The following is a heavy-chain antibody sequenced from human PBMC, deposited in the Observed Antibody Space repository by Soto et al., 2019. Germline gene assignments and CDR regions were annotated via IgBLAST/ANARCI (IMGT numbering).Heavy chain of an antibody. CDR1: GLSVTSAY. CDR2: ISGGGET. Sequence: GSLRLSCAVSGLSVTSAYMSWVRQAPGKGLEWISYISGGGETFYSDSVKGRFTISRDNSKNTLFLQMNYVRVDDTAMYYCARDGDGGWGNWGQGAQVTVSS. J-gene: IGHJ4*02. V-gene: IGHV3-53*01. D-gene: IGHD7-27*01. CDR3: ARDGDGGWGN.